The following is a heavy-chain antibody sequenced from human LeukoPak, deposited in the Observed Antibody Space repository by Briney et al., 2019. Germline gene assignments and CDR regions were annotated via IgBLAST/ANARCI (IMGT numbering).Heavy chain of an antibody. V-gene: IGHV3-53*01. CDR2: IYSGGST. CDR1: GFTVSSNY. CDR3: ASDGRGDFDY. D-gene: IGHD3-10*01. J-gene: IGHJ4*02. Sequence: GGSLRLSCAASGFTVSSNYMSWVRQAPGKGLAWVSVIYSGGSTYYADSVKGRFTISRDKSKNTLHLLVNSLRAEDAAVYYCASDGRGDFDYWGQGTLVTVSS.